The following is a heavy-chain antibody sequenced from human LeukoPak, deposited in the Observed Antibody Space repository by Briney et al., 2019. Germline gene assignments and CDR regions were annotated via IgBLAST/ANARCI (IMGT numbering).Heavy chain of an antibody. CDR1: GGSFSGYY. CDR2: INHSGST. V-gene: IGHV4-34*01. CDR3: ARGPMQQLVRVWRSKAFDI. D-gene: IGHD6-13*01. Sequence: ASETLSLTCAVYGGSFSGYYWSWIRQPPGKGLEWIGEINHSGSTNHNPSLKSRVTISVDTSKNQFSLKLSSVTAADTAVYYCARGPMQQLVRVWRSKAFDIWGQGTMVTVSS. J-gene: IGHJ3*02.